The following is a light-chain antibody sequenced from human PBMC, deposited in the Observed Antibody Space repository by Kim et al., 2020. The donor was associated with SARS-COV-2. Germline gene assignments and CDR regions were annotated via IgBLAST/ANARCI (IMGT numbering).Light chain of an antibody. CDR3: QQRSNWPVT. J-gene: IGKJ2*01. CDR2: DAS. V-gene: IGKV3-11*01. CDR1: QSVSIY. Sequence: EIVLTQSPATLSLSPGERATLSCRASQSVSIYLAWFQQKPGQAPRLLIYDASTRATAIPARFSGSGSGTDFTLTISSLEPEDFAVYYCQQRSNWPVTFGQGTKLEI.